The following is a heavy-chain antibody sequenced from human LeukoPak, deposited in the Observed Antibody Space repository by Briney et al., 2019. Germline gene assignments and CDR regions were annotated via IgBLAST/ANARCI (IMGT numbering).Heavy chain of an antibody. V-gene: IGHV4-34*01. CDR3: ARGYSSGWSDAFDI. J-gene: IGHJ3*02. Sequence: SETLSLTCAVYGGSFSGYYWTWIRQPPGKGLERIGEINHSGGTNYNPSLKSRVTISVDTSKNQFSLKLSSVTAADTAVYYCARGYSSGWSDAFDIWGQGTMVTVSS. D-gene: IGHD6-19*01. CDR1: GGSFSGYY. CDR2: INHSGGT.